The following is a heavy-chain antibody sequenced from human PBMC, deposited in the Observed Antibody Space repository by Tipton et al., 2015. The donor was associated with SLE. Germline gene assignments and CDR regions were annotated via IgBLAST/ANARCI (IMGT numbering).Heavy chain of an antibody. CDR3: ARAVAIFGGVNRGYYMDV. J-gene: IGHJ6*03. CDR1: GGSISNYY. Sequence: TLSLTCTVSGGSISNYYWSWIRQPAGKGLEWIGRLHSSGSTKYNPSLNSRVTMSLDESKSQFSLTLSSVTAADTAVYYCARAVAIFGGVNRGYYMDVWGKGTTVTVSS. V-gene: IGHV4-4*07. D-gene: IGHD3-3*01. CDR2: LHSSGST.